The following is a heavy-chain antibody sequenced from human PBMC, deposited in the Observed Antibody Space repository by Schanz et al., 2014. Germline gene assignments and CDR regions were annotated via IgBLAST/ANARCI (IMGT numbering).Heavy chain of an antibody. CDR1: GFTFSSYA. J-gene: IGHJ4*02. D-gene: IGHD3-9*01. CDR2: ISYDGSNK. Sequence: VQLLESGGGLVQPGGSLRLSCAASGFTFSSYAMSWVRQAPGKGLEWVAVISYDGSNKYYADSVKGRFTISRDNSKNTLYLQMNSLRAEDTAVYYCAKQIHYDILTVTRNWGQGTLVTVSS. CDR3: AKQIHYDILTVTRN. V-gene: IGHV3-30-3*01.